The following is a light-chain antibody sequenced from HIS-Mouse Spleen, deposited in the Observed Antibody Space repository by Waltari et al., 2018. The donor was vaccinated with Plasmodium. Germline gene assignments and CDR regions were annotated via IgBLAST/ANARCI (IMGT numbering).Light chain of an antibody. CDR3: YSTDSSGNHRV. J-gene: IGLJ3*02. V-gene: IGLV3-10*01. CDR2: EDS. Sequence: SYELTQPPSVSVSPGQTARITCSGDALPKQYASWYQQKSGQAPWLVIYEDSKRPSGIPERFSGSSSGTMATLTISGAQVEDEADYYCYSTDSSGNHRVFGGGTKLTVL. CDR1: ALPKQY.